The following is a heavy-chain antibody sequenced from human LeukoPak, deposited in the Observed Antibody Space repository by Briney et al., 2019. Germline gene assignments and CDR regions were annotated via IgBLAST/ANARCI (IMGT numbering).Heavy chain of an antibody. Sequence: ASVKVSCKASGGTFSSYAISWVRQAPGQWLEWMGRIIPILGIANYAQKFQGRVTITADKSTSTAYMELSSLSSEDTAVYYCASLPRGYYYGSGSYLYYFDYWGQGTLVTVSS. V-gene: IGHV1-69*04. CDR1: GGTFSSYA. CDR3: ASLPRGYYYGSGSYLYYFDY. D-gene: IGHD3-10*01. CDR2: IIPILGIA. J-gene: IGHJ4*02.